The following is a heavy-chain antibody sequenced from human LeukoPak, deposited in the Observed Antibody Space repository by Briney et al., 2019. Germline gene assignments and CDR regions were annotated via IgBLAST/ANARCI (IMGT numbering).Heavy chain of an antibody. D-gene: IGHD3-22*01. J-gene: IGHJ4*02. CDR2: INPNSGGT. CDR1: GYTFTGYY. CDR3: ARAGYYYGSSGYYYLDY. V-gene: IGHV1-2*02. Sequence: GASVKVSCKASGYTFTGYYMHWVRQAPGQGLEWMGWINPNSGGTNYAQKFQGRVTMTRDTSISTAYMELSRLRSDDTAVYYCARAGYYYGSSGYYYLDYWGQGTLVTVSS.